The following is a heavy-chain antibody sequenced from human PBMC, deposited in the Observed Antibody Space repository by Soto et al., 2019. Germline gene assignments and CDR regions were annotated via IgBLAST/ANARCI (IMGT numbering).Heavy chain of an antibody. CDR1: GGSLSSYY. V-gene: IGHV4-59*01. D-gene: IGHD6-25*01. CDR3: GSVRPSGYVLS. J-gene: IGHJ5*02. Sequence: SEIQSLTDTVPGGSLSSYYWTWIRQSPGKGLEWIGYVYFSGNTNYNPSLKSRVTISIDTSKNQFSLRLASVTAADTAFYYCGSVRPSGYVLSWGQGTLVTVSS. CDR2: VYFSGNT.